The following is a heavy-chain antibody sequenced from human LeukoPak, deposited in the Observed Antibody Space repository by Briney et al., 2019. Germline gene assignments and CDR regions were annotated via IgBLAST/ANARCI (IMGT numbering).Heavy chain of an antibody. J-gene: IGHJ5*02. CDR1: GYTFTSYY. CDR3: ARVGTPHYDPKPCNWFDP. D-gene: IGHD3-3*01. V-gene: IGHV1-46*01. CDR2: INPSGGST. Sequence: ASVEVSCKASGYTFTSYYMHWVRQAPGQGLEWMGIINPSGGSTSYAQKFQGRVTMTRDTSTSTVYMELSSLRSEDTAVYYCARVGTPHYDPKPCNWFDPWGQGTLVTVSS.